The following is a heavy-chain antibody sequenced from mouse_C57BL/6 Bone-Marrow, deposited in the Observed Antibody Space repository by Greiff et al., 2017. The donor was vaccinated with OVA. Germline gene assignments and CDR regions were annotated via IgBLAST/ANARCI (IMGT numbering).Heavy chain of an antibody. J-gene: IGHJ4*01. D-gene: IGHD2-1*01. V-gene: IGHV3-5*01. CDR3: AREFGNYGGGSYAMDY. CDR2: IYYSGTI. Sequence: EVKVEESGPGLVKPSQTVFLTCTVTGISITTGNYRWSWIRQFPGNKLEWIGYIYYSGTITYNPSLTSRTTITRDTPKNQFFLEMNSLTAEDTATYYCAREFGNYGGGSYAMDYWGQGTSVTVSS. CDR1: GISITTGNYR.